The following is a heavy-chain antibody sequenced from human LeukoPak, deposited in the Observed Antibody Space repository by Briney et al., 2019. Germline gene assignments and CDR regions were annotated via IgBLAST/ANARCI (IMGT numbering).Heavy chain of an antibody. J-gene: IGHJ4*02. D-gene: IGHD2-15*01. CDR3: ARVSTLYRGLPTPLYFDY. V-gene: IGHV1-24*01. Sequence: ASVKVSCKVSGYTLTELSMHWVRQAPGKGLEWMGGFDPEDGETIYAQKFQGRVTITEDTSTDTAYMELSRLRSDDTAVYYCARVSTLYRGLPTPLYFDYWGQGTLVTVSS. CDR1: GYTLTELS. CDR2: FDPEDGET.